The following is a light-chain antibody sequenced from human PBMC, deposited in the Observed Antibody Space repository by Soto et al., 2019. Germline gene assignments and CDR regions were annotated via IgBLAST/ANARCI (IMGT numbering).Light chain of an antibody. V-gene: IGKV3-15*01. CDR3: QQCYDWPLT. CDR1: QSVSSS. CDR2: GAS. J-gene: IGKJ4*01. Sequence: EMVMTQSPVTLSVSTGERATLSCRASQSVSSSLAWYQQKPGQSPRLLIYGASTRATGVPARFSGSGSGTEFTLTISSLQSEDFAVYYCQQCYDWPLTFGGGTKVQIE.